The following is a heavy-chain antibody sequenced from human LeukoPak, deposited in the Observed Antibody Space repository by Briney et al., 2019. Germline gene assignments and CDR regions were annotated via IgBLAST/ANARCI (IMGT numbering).Heavy chain of an antibody. J-gene: IGHJ4*02. CDR2: ISYDGNYK. CDR3: AKDEPARGDWPQGDH. D-gene: IGHD2-21*02. Sequence: PGRSLILSCVASGFIFSTYGMHWVRQAPAKRLEWVAAISYDGNYKYYADSVKGRFTISIDDSRNTLYLQLNSLRAEDRDVCSCAKDEPARGDWPQGDHWGQGNLVTVSS. CDR1: GFIFSTYG. V-gene: IGHV3-30*18.